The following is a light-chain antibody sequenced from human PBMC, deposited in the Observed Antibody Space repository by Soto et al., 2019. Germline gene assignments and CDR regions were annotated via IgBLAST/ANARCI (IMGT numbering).Light chain of an antibody. J-gene: IGKJ5*01. V-gene: IGKV3-15*01. CDR1: QSVSSN. CDR2: GAS. Sequence: EIVMTQSPATLSVSPGERATLSCRASQSVSSNLAWYQQKPGQAPRLLIYGASTRATGIPARFSGSGSGTEFTLTISSLQSEDSAVYYCQQFDDSVTFGQGTRLDIK. CDR3: QQFDDSVT.